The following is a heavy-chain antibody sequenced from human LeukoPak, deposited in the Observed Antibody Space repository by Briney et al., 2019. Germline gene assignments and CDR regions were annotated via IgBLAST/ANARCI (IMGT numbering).Heavy chain of an antibody. CDR3: ARVNGSGSYRPFGY. CDR1: GGSISSSSYY. D-gene: IGHD3-10*01. J-gene: IGHJ4*02. CDR2: IYYSGST. Sequence: PSETLSLTCTVSGGSISSSSYYWGWIRQPPGKGLEWIGSIYYSGSTYYNPSLKSRVTISVDTSKNQFSLKLSSVTAADTAVYYCARVNGSGSYRPFGYWGQGTLVTVSS. V-gene: IGHV4-39*07.